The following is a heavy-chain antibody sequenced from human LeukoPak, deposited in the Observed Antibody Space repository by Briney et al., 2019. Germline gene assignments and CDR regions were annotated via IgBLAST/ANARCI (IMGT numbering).Heavy chain of an antibody. D-gene: IGHD3-22*01. CDR3: ARDDSHYYDSSGYSESYYYYGMDV. CDR1: GYTFTSYG. V-gene: IGHV1-18*01. J-gene: IGHJ6*02. Sequence: ASVKVSCKASGYTFTSYGISWVRQAPGQGLEWMGWISAYNSNTNYAQKLQGRVTMTTDTSTSTAYMELRSLRSDDTAVYYCARDDSHYYDSSGYSESYYYYGMDVWGQGTTVTVSS. CDR2: ISAYNSNT.